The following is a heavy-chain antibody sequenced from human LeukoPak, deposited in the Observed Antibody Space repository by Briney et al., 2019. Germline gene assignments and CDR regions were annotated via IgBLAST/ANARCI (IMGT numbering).Heavy chain of an antibody. CDR1: GGSISSGSYY. CDR3: ARYSNYGWFDP. D-gene: IGHD4-11*01. Sequence: SETLSLTCTVSGGSISSGSYYWSWIRQPAGKGLEWIGRIYTSGSTNYNPSLKSRVTISVDTSKNQFSLKLSSVTAADTAVYYCARYSNYGWFDPWGQETLVTVSS. CDR2: IYTSGST. V-gene: IGHV4-61*02. J-gene: IGHJ5*02.